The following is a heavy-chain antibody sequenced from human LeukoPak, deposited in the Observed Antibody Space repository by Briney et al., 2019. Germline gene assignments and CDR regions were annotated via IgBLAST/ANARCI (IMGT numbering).Heavy chain of an antibody. J-gene: IGHJ3*02. CDR1: GCTISSYC. CDR3: ARDKALPDAFDI. V-gene: IGHV3-74*01. CDR2: INSDGSST. D-gene: IGHD2-2*01. Sequence: GGSLRLSCAASGCTISSYCMYWVCQAPATGLVWVSRINSDGSSTSYADSVKGRFTHYRDNAKNTLYLQMNSLRAEDTAVYYCARDKALPDAFDIWGQGKMVTVSS.